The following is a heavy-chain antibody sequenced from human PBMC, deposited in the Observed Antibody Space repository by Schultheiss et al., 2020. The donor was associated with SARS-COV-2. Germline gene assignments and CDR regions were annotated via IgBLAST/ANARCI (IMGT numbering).Heavy chain of an antibody. CDR2: ISAYNGNT. V-gene: IGHV1-18*01. D-gene: IGHD6-6*01. CDR1: GGTFSTYP. Sequence: ASVKVSCKTSGGTFSTYPISWVRQAPGQGLEWMGWISAYNGNTNYAQKLQGRVTMTRDTSISTAYMELSRLRSDDTAVYYCASAQLVGYGMDVWGQGTTVTVSS. CDR3: ASAQLVGYGMDV. J-gene: IGHJ6*02.